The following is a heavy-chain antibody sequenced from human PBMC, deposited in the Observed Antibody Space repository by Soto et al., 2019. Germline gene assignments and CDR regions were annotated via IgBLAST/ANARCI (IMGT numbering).Heavy chain of an antibody. CDR1: GGTFSSYT. CDR3: AREGDNYGDYGGQKYYYYGMDV. Sequence: QVQLVQSGAEVKKPGSSVKASCKASGGTFSSYTISWVRQAPGQGLEWMGRIIPILGIANYAQKFQGRVTITADKSTSTAYMELSSLRSEDTAVYYCAREGDNYGDYGGQKYYYYGMDVWGQGTTVTVSS. D-gene: IGHD4-17*01. V-gene: IGHV1-69*08. CDR2: IIPILGIA. J-gene: IGHJ6*02.